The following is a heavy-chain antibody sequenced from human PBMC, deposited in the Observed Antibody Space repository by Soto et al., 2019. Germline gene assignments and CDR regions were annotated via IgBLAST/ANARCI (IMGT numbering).Heavy chain of an antibody. CDR3: ARDRRDYYDSSGYYYWFDP. J-gene: IGHJ5*02. V-gene: IGHV1-69*04. Sequence: SVKVSCKASGGTFSSYTISWVRQAPGQGLEWMGRIIPILGIANYAKKNQGRVTITADKSTSTAYMELSSLRSEDTAVYYCARDRRDYYDSSGYYYWFDPWGQG. D-gene: IGHD3-22*01. CDR2: IIPILGIA. CDR1: GGTFSSYT.